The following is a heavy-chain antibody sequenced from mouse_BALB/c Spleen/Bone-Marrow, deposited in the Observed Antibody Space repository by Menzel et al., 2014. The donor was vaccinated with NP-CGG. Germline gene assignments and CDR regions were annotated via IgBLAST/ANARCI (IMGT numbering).Heavy chain of an antibody. V-gene: IGHV1-9*01. Sequence: ASVKISCKATGYTFSSYWIEWAKQRPGHGLEWIGEILPGSGSTNYNEKFKGKATFTADTSSNTAYMQLNSLTSEDSAVYYCARSMDYWGQGTSVTVSS. CDR3: ARSMDY. CDR1: GYTFSSYW. CDR2: ILPGSGST. J-gene: IGHJ4*01.